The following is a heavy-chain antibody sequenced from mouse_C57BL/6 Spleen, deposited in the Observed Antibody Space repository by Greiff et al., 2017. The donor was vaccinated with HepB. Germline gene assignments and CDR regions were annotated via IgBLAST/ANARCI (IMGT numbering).Heavy chain of an antibody. V-gene: IGHV5-17*01. CDR3: ARRRSPLYAMDY. CDR1: GFTFSDYG. Sequence: DVKLVESGGGLVKPGGSLKLSCAASGFTFSDYGMHWVRQAPEKGLEWVAYISSGSSTIYYADTVKGRFTISRDNAKNTLFLQMTSLRSEDTAMYYCARRRSPLYAMDYWGQGTSVTVST. J-gene: IGHJ4*01. CDR2: ISSGSSTI. D-gene: IGHD6-1*01.